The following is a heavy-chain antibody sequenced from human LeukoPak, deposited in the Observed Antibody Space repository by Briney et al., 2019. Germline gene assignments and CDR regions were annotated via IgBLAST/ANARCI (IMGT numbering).Heavy chain of an antibody. CDR3: TTDYSGSYPSLDY. CDR2: IKSKTDGCTT. Sequence: GGSLRLSCAASGFTFSDYYMSWVRQAPGKGLEWVGRIKSKTDGCTTDYAAPVKGRFTISRDDSKNTLYLQMNSLKTAYTAVYYCTTDYSGSYPSLDYWGQGTLVTVSS. D-gene: IGHD1-26*01. V-gene: IGHV3-15*01. CDR1: GFTFSDYY. J-gene: IGHJ4*02.